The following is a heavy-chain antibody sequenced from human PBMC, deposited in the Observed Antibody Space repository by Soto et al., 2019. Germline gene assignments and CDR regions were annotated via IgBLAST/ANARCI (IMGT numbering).Heavy chain of an antibody. CDR1: GGSISSSSYY. D-gene: IGHD3-10*01. J-gene: IGHJ5*02. CDR3: ARLTKYFGQLSRWLDP. CDR2: IYYSGST. V-gene: IGHV4-39*01. Sequence: SETLSLTCTVSGGSISSSSYYWGWIRQPPGKGLEWIGSIYYSGSTYYNPSLKSRVTISVDTSKNQFSLKLSSVTAADTAVYYCARLTKYFGQLSRWLDPRGQGTLVTVSS.